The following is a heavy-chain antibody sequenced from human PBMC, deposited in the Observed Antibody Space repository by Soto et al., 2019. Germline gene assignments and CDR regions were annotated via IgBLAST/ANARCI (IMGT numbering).Heavy chain of an antibody. Sequence: SETLSLTCVVYGGTFSGYYWSWIRQPPGKGLEWIGEINHSGSTNFNPSLESRVTISVDTSKNQFSLKLSSVTAADTAVYYCARAGIAARLVDFWGQGTLVTVSS. CDR2: INHSGST. D-gene: IGHD6-6*01. J-gene: IGHJ4*02. CDR3: ARAGIAARLVDF. CDR1: GGTFSGYY. V-gene: IGHV4-34*01.